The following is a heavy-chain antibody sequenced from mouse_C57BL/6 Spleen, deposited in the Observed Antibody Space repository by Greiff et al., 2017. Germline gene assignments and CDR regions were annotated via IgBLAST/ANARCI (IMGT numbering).Heavy chain of an antibody. CDR1: GYAFSSSW. Sequence: QVQLQQSGPELVKPGASVKISCKASGYAFSSSWMNWVKQRPGKGLEWIGRIYPGDGDTNYNGKFKGKATLTADKSSSTAYMQLRSLTSEDSAVYVCARPFYYGYAMDYWGQGTSVTVSS. J-gene: IGHJ4*01. CDR2: IYPGDGDT. CDR3: ARPFYYGYAMDY. D-gene: IGHD2-1*01. V-gene: IGHV1-82*01.